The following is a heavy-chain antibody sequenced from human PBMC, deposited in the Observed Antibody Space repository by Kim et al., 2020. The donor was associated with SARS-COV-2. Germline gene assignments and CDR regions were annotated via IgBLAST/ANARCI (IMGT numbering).Heavy chain of an antibody. D-gene: IGHD5-18*01. J-gene: IGHJ6*02. Sequence: YGGSVRGRFAVSRDNAKKMLYLQMDDLRTEDTAVYHCARNSGYNGDAMDLWGQGTTVTVS. V-gene: IGHV3-33*03. CDR3: ARNSGYNGDAMDL.